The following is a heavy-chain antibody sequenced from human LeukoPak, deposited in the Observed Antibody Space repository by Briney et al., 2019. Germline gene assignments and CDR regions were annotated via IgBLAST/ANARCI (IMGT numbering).Heavy chain of an antibody. CDR1: GDSVTNDFF. Sequence: SETLSLTCTVSGDSVTNDFFWGWVRQPPGKELEWIGSFCLGRDTYYRPSLKSRVTISVDTSKNQFSLNLNSVTAADTAIYYCARWASISREPGGFFDHWGQGTLVTVSS. V-gene: IGHV4-38-2*02. CDR2: FCLGRDT. J-gene: IGHJ4*02. CDR3: ARWASISREPGGFFDH. D-gene: IGHD1-14*01.